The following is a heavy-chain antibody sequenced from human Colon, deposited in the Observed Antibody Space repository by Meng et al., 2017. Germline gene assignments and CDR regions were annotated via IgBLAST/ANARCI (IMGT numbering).Heavy chain of an antibody. Sequence: SVKVSCKASGGTFRSYGISWVRQAPGQGLEWLGVIIPISGKANSAQKFQGRVTITADESTSTAYMELSSLRFEDTAVYYCAGANYNYDSTGSLDHWGQGTLVTVSS. CDR2: IIPISGKA. J-gene: IGHJ4*02. CDR1: GGTFRSYG. CDR3: AGANYNYDSTGSLDH. V-gene: IGHV1-69*13. D-gene: IGHD3-22*01.